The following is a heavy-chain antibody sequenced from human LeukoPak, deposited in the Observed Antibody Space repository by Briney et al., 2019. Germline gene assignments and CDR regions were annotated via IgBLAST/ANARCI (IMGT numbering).Heavy chain of an antibody. D-gene: IGHD3-16*02. CDR1: GGSIGTYH. V-gene: IGHV4-59*08. Sequence: SETLSLTCTVSGGSIGTYHWSWIRQSPGKGLEWIGYIYVTGTRYNPYLQSRVTISVDRSGNQFFLKMSSVTAADTAVYYCARHIGGGIEDMDVWGKGTKVIVSS. CDR2: IYVTGT. J-gene: IGHJ6*03. CDR3: ARHIGGGIEDMDV.